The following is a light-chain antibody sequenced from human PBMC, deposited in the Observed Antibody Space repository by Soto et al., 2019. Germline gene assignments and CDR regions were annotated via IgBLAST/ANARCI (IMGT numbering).Light chain of an antibody. CDR3: LQHNTFPFT. CDR1: QGISAF. Sequence: DIQMTQSPSSLSASVGDRVTITCRASQGISAFLAWFQQKPGKAPKRLIYAASSLESGVPSRFSGSGSGTEFTLTISSLQPEDLATYYCLQHNTFPFTFGPGTKVDIK. V-gene: IGKV1-17*01. CDR2: AAS. J-gene: IGKJ3*01.